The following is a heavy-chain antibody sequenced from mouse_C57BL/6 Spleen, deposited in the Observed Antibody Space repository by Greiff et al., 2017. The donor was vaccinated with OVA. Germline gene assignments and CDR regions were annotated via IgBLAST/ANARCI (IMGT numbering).Heavy chain of an antibody. CDR1: GYAFTNYL. CDR2: INPGSGGT. J-gene: IGHJ2*01. V-gene: IGHV1-54*01. D-gene: IGHD2-1*01. CDR3: ARRNGNYKGYFDD. Sequence: QVQLQQSGAELVRPGTSVKVSCKASGYAFTNYLIEWVKQRPGQGLEWIGVINPGSGGTNYNEQLKGKATLTADKSSSTAYMQLSSLTSEDSAVYFCARRNGNYKGYFDDWGQGTTLTVSS.